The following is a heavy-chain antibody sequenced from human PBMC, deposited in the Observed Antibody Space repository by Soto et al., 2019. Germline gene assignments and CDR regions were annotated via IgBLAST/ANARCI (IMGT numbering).Heavy chain of an antibody. CDR1: GGSFSGYY. Sequence: PSETLSLTCAVYGGSFSGYYWSWIRQPPGKGLEWIGEINHSGSTNYNPSLKSRVTISVDTSKNQFSLKLSSVTAADTAVYYCARGKIGKAARRGYCSGGSCYGHYYYYYMDVWGKGTTVTVSS. J-gene: IGHJ6*03. CDR3: ARGKIGKAARRGYCSGGSCYGHYYYYYMDV. D-gene: IGHD2-15*01. CDR2: INHSGST. V-gene: IGHV4-34*01.